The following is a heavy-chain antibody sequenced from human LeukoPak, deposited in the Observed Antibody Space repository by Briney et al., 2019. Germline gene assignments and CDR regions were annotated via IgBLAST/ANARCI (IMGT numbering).Heavy chain of an antibody. CDR1: GYTFTSYY. Sequence: ASVKVSCKASGYTFTSYYMHWVRQAPGQGLEWMGIINPSGGSTSYAQKFQGRVTMTRDMSTSTVYMELSSLRSEDTAVYYCARDESECSGGSCYSLYYMDVWGKGTTVTVSS. J-gene: IGHJ6*03. V-gene: IGHV1-46*01. CDR3: ARDESECSGGSCYSLYYMDV. D-gene: IGHD2-15*01. CDR2: INPSGGST.